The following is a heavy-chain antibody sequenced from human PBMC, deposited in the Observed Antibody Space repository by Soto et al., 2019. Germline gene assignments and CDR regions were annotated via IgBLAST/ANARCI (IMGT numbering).Heavy chain of an antibody. CDR3: ARGMTPPGAPAWYYFDS. CDR1: GASITGSSY. V-gene: IGHV4-4*07. J-gene: IGHJ4*02. CDR2: FSVSGTT. D-gene: IGHD2-8*02. Sequence: SETLSLTCTVSGASITGSSYWSWIRQPAGKVLEWIGRFSVSGTTSYTPSLRSRVTMSADVSKNQFSLRLTSVTAADTAVYYCARGMTPPGAPAWYYFDSWGLGTLVTVSS.